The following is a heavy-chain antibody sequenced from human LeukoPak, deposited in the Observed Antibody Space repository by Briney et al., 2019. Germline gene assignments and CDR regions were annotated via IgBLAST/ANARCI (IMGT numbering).Heavy chain of an antibody. J-gene: IGHJ4*02. V-gene: IGHV3-9*01. Sequence: GGSLRLSCAASGFTFDDYAMHWVRQAPGKGLEWVSGISWNSGSIGYADSVKGRFTISRDNAKNSLYLQMNSLRAEDTALYYCAKSPHCDFWSGYYYYFDYWGQGTLVTVSS. CDR2: ISWNSGSI. CDR3: AKSPHCDFWSGYYYYFDY. D-gene: IGHD3-3*01. CDR1: GFTFDDYA.